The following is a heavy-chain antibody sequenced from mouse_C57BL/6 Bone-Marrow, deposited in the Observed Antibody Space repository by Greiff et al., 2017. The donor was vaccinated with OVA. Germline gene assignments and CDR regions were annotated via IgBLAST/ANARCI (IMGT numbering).Heavy chain of an antibody. CDR3: AREDYYEGFAY. CDR1: GYTFTDYY. D-gene: IGHD1-1*01. J-gene: IGHJ3*01. Sequence: EVQLQQSGPELVKPGASVKISCKASGYTFTDYYMNRVKQSHGKSLEWIGDINPNNGGTSYNQKFKGKATLTVDKSSSTAYMELRSLTSEGSAVYYCAREDYYEGFAYWGQGTLVTVSA. CDR2: INPNNGGT. V-gene: IGHV1-26*01.